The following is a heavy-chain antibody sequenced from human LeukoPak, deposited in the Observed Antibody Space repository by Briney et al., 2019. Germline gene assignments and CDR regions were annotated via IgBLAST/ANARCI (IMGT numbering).Heavy chain of an antibody. CDR1: GFTFSSYS. CDR3: ARRYWFDT. Sequence: GGSLRLSCAASGFTFSSYSMNWVRQAPGKGLEWVSSISSSSSYIYYADSVKGRFTISRDNTKDSLYLQMNSLRAKETALYYCARRYWFDTWGQGTPVTASS. CDR2: ISSSSSYI. J-gene: IGHJ5*02. V-gene: IGHV3-21*01.